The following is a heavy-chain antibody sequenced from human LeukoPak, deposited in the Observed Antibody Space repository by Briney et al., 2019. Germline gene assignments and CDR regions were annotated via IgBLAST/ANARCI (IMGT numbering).Heavy chain of an antibody. Sequence: ASVKVSCQASGYTLSDYYLHWMRQVHGQRPEWVAWIHPNNGETKIAQKFQGRVVMTSDTSINTACMQVSSLRPDDTAVYYCARSQFRTTNGGAWGFRPWGQGTLVTVTS. D-gene: IGHD3-16*01. CDR2: IHPNNGET. J-gene: IGHJ1*01. CDR3: ARSQFRTTNGGAWGFRP. V-gene: IGHV1-2*02. CDR1: GYTLSDYY.